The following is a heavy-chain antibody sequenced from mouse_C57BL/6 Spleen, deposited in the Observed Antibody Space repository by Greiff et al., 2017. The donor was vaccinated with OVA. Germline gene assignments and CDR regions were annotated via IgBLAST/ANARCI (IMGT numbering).Heavy chain of an antibody. CDR2: IDPENGDT. D-gene: IGHD2-10*02. CDR3: TTSAFEYGNDYAMDY. Sequence: VQLQQSGAELVRPGASVKLSCTASGFTIKDDYMRWVKQRPGQGLEWIGWIDPENGDTNYASKFQGKATITADTSSNTAYLQLSSLTSEDTAVYYCTTSAFEYGNDYAMDYWGQGTSVTVSS. J-gene: IGHJ4*01. CDR1: GFTIKDDY. V-gene: IGHV14-4*01.